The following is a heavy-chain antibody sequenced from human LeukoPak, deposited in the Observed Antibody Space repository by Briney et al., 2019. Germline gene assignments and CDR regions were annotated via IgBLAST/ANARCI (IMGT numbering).Heavy chain of an antibody. CDR2: IYPGDSDT. Sequence: GESLMISCKGSGYSFTSYWIGWVRQMPGKGLEWMGIIYPGDSDTRYSPSFQGQVTISADKSISTAYLQWSSLKASDTAMYYCAISYSSSWLNFDNWGQEPWSPSPQ. D-gene: IGHD6-13*01. V-gene: IGHV5-51*01. J-gene: IGHJ4*01. CDR1: GYSFTSYW. CDR3: AISYSSSWLNFDN.